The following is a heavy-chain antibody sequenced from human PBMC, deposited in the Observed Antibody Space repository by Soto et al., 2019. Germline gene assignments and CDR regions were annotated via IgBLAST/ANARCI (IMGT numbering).Heavy chain of an antibody. D-gene: IGHD6-19*01. CDR2: NYPGASDT. J-gene: IGHJ4*02. Sequence: GGSLKISCKGAGYSVTSYWIGWVRQMPVKGLEWLGINYPGASDTRYSPSFQGQVTISADKSISTADLQWSSLKASDTAMYYCARHWLAVAGTGAPNYWGQGPLVTVSS. V-gene: IGHV5-51*01. CDR1: GYSVTSYW. CDR3: ARHWLAVAGTGAPNY.